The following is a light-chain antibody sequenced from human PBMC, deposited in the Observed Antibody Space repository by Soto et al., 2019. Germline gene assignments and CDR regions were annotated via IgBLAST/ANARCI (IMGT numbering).Light chain of an antibody. CDR1: QSVSSSY. V-gene: IGKV3-20*01. Sequence: EIVLTQSPGTLSLSPGERATLSCRASQSVSSSYLAWYQQKPGQAPRLLIYGASSRATGIPDRFSGSGSGTDFTLTISRLGPEDFAVYYYQQYGSSPPTWTFGQGPKVEIK. CDR2: GAS. J-gene: IGKJ1*01. CDR3: QQYGSSPPTWT.